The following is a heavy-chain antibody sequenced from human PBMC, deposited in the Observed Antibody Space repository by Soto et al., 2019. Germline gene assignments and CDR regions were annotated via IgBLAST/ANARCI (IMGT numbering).Heavy chain of an antibody. Sequence: ASVKVSCKASGYTFTGYYMHWVRQAPGQGLEWMGWINPNSGVTNYAQKFQGWVTMTRDTSISTAYMELSSLRSDDTAVYFCARGIKYGAYSRWFDPWGQGTLVTVSS. V-gene: IGHV1-2*04. CDR2: INPNSGVT. CDR3: ARGIKYGAYSRWFDP. CDR1: GYTFTGYY. J-gene: IGHJ5*02. D-gene: IGHD4-17*01.